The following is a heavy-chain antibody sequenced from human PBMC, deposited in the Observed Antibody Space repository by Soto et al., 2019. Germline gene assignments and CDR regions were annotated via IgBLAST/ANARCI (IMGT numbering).Heavy chain of an antibody. Sequence: GGSLRLSCAASGFTFSSYGMHWVRQAPGKGLEWVAVISYDGSNKYYADSVKGRFTISRDNSKNTLYLQMNSLRAEDTAVYYCAKEWGSSWYPLFDYWGQGTLVTVSS. J-gene: IGHJ4*02. CDR3: AKEWGSSWYPLFDY. CDR1: GFTFSSYG. D-gene: IGHD6-13*01. V-gene: IGHV3-30*18. CDR2: ISYDGSNK.